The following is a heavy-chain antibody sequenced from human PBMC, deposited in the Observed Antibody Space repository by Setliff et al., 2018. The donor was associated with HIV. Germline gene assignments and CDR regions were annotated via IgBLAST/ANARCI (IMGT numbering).Heavy chain of an antibody. D-gene: IGHD1-26*01. CDR2: ISYDGSYK. CDR3: AKDREVGANNLHYFDF. CDR1: GFTFSTYA. J-gene: IGHJ4*02. Sequence: PGGSLRLSCAASGFTFSTYAIHWVRQAPGKGLEWVAIISYDGSYKFYGDYVRGRFTIARDNSKNTLYLQMNSLKTEDTAVYYCAKDREVGANNLHYFDFWGQGTLVTVSS. V-gene: IGHV3-30*04.